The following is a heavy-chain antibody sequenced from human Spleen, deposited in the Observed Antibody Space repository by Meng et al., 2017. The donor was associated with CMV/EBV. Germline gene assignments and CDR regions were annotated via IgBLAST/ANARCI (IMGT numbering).Heavy chain of an antibody. J-gene: IGHJ5*02. Sequence: GESLKISCAASGFTFSSYGMHWVRQAPGKGLEWVANIKQDGSEKYYVDHVKGRFTISRDNAKNSLYLQMKSLRVEDTAMYYCVRGPRWLDPWGQGTLVTVSS. V-gene: IGHV3-7*01. CDR1: GFTFSSYG. CDR3: VRGPRWLDP. CDR2: IKQDGSEK.